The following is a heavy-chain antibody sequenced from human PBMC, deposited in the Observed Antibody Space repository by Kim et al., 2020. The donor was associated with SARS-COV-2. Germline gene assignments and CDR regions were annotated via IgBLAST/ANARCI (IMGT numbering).Heavy chain of an antibody. Sequence: SETLSLTCTVSGGSISSSSYYWGWNRPPPGQELKWIGCNYGSGSTNHNPSIKSRVTISVDTSKNQFSLKLSSVTAADTAVYYCARQPEGTITIFGVVIRNPFDYWGQGTPVTVSS. J-gene: IGHJ4*02. CDR2: NYGSGST. D-gene: IGHD3-3*01. V-gene: IGHV4-39*01. CDR1: GGSISSSSYY. CDR3: ARQPEGTITIFGVVIRNPFDY.